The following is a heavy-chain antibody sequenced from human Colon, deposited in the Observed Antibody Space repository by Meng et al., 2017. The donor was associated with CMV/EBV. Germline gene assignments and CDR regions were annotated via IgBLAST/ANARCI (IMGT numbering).Heavy chain of an antibody. Sequence: GESLKISCVDSGFTFSDAWMNWVRQAPGKGLEWVGRIKSKTDGGTTDYGAPVKGRFSISRDDSKNTLYLQMNSLKTDDTAVYYCATGSTSFLRNAFDIWGQGTMVTVSS. CDR1: GFTFSDAW. D-gene: IGHD5-12*01. CDR3: ATGSTSFLRNAFDI. J-gene: IGHJ3*02. CDR2: IKSKTDGGTT. V-gene: IGHV3-15*01.